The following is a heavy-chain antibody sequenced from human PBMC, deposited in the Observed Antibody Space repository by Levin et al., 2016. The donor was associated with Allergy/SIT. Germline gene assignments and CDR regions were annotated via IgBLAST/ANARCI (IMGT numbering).Heavy chain of an antibody. V-gene: IGHV5-51*01. Sequence: VRQMPGKGLEWMGIIYPGDSDTRYSPSFQGQVTISADKSISTAYLQWSSLKASDTAMYYCLRDHPGYYDSSGYYFHGPPYYGMDVWGQGTTVTVSS. J-gene: IGHJ6*02. CDR3: LRDHPGYYDSSGYYFHGPPYYGMDV. CDR2: IYPGDSDT. D-gene: IGHD3-22*01.